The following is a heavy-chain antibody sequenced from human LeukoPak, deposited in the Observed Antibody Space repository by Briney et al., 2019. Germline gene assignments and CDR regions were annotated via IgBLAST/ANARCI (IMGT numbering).Heavy chain of an antibody. CDR1: GFTFSSYA. CDR3: ARGLELLSYYYGMDV. CDR2: ISSNGGST. V-gene: IGHV3-64*01. Sequence: PGGSLRLSCAASGFTFSSYAMHWVRQAPGKGLEYVSAISSNGGSTYYANSVKGRFTISRDNSKNTLYLQMGSLRAEDMAVYYCARGLELLSYYYGMDVWGQGTTVTVSS. J-gene: IGHJ6*02. D-gene: IGHD1-7*01.